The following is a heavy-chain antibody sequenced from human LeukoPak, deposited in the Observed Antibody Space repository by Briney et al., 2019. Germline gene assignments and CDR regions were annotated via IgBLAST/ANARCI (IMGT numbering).Heavy chain of an antibody. D-gene: IGHD3-22*01. CDR3: ARLGPYYDSSGYGEYNWFDP. Sequence: GASVKVSCKASGYSFTSNYIHWVRQAPGQGLEWMGMIYPRDGSTSYAQKFQGRVTVTRDTSTSTAYMELSSLRSEDTAVYYCARLGPYYDSSGYGEYNWFDPWGQGTLVTVSS. CDR2: IYPRDGST. J-gene: IGHJ5*02. CDR1: GYSFTSNY. V-gene: IGHV1-46*01.